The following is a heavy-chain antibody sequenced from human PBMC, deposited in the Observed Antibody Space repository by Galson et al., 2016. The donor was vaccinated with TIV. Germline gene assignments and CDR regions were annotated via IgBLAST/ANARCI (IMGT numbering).Heavy chain of an antibody. CDR1: GFNFGFYG. CDR2: IGHDGNWK. V-gene: IGHV3-33*01. Sequence: SLRLSCAASGFNFGFYGMHWVRQAPGKGLEWVAIIGHDGNWKGYADSVKGRFTVSRDNSKNMLFLEMSSPRVEDTAVYYCARDFRTGKYCDYWGQGTRVTVSA. J-gene: IGHJ4*02. D-gene: IGHD2-8*02. CDR3: ARDFRTGKYCDY.